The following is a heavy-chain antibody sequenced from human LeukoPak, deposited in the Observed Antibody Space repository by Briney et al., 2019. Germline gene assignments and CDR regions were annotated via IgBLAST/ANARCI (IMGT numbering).Heavy chain of an antibody. J-gene: IGHJ4*02. CDR1: GFTFSSYS. CDR2: ISSSSSYK. Sequence: NPGGSLRLSCAASGFTFSSYSMNWVRQAPGKGLEWVSSISSSSSYKYYADSVKGRFTISRDNAKNSLYLQMNSLRAEDTAVYYCAREPPLSGSATVEGFDYWGQGTLVTVSS. D-gene: IGHD1-26*01. CDR3: AREPPLSGSATVEGFDY. V-gene: IGHV3-21*01.